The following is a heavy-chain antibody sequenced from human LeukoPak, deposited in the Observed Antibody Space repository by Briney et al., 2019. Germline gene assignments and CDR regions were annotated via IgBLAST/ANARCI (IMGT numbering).Heavy chain of an antibody. D-gene: IGHD3-10*01. V-gene: IGHV1-18*01. CDR1: GDTFTSYG. CDR3: ATSQGLLWFFPMDV. Sequence: ASVKVSCKASGDTFTSYGIRWVRQAPGEGLEWMGWISAYNGNTNYAQKLQGRVTMTTDTSTSTAYMELRSLRSDDTAVYYCATSQGLLWFFPMDVWGKGTTVTVSS. CDR2: ISAYNGNT. J-gene: IGHJ6*04.